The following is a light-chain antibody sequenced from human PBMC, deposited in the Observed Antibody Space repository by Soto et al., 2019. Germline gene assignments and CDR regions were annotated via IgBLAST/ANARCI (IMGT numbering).Light chain of an antibody. CDR1: QGISSY. CDR2: ATS. V-gene: IGKV1-8*01. Sequence: AIRMTQSPSSLSASAGDKVTITCRASQGISSYLAWFQQKPGRPPKLLMSATSTLQSGVPSRFSGSGSGTDFTLTISSLQPDDFATYYCLQYNNYPYTFGQGTKLEIK. J-gene: IGKJ2*01. CDR3: LQYNNYPYT.